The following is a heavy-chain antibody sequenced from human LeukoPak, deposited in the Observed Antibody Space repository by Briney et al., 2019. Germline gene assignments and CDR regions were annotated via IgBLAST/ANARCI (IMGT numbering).Heavy chain of an antibody. CDR1: GFTFRNYA. V-gene: IGHV3-21*01. CDR2: INYDSGFI. Sequence: GGSLRLSCAASGFTFRNYAMNWVRQAPGKGPEWVSSINYDSGFINYADSVKGRFTISRDNSKNSLYLQMTTLRAEDTAVYYFVREPPENNLAEYFQYWGQGALVIVSS. D-gene: IGHD1/OR15-1a*01. CDR3: VREPPENNLAEYFQY. J-gene: IGHJ1*01.